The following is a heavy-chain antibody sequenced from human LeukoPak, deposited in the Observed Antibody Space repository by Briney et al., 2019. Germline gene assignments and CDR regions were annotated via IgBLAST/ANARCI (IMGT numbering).Heavy chain of an antibody. Sequence: PGGSLRLSCAASGFTLSSHRMNWVRQAPGKGLEWVSDISRSSSEIHYADSVKGRFTISRDNAKNSLYLQMNSLRAEDTAVYYCARFEDYGGYFDYWGQGTLVTVSS. D-gene: IGHD4-23*01. V-gene: IGHV3-21*05. J-gene: IGHJ4*02. CDR3: ARFEDYGGYFDY. CDR2: ISRSSSEI. CDR1: GFTLSSHR.